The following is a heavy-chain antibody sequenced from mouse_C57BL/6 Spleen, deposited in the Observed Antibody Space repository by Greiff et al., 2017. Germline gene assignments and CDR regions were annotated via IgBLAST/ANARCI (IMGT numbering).Heavy chain of an antibody. CDR3: TSSYYYGSSYWYFDV. CDR1: GYTFTDYE. J-gene: IGHJ1*03. V-gene: IGHV1-15*01. D-gene: IGHD1-1*01. CDR2: IDPETGGT. Sequence: QVQLKQSGAELVRPGASVTLSCKASGYTFTDYEMHWVKQTPVHGLEWIGAIDPETGGTAYNQKFKGKYILTADKSSSTAYMELRSLTSEDSAVYYCTSSYYYGSSYWYFDVWGTGTTVTVSS.